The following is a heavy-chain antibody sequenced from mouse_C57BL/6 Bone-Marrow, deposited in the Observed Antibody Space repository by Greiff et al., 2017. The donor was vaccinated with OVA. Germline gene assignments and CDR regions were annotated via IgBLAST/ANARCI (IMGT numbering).Heavy chain of an antibody. Sequence: VQLQQSGAELVRPGASVKLSCTASGFNIKDDYMHWVKQRPEQGLEWIGWIDPENGDTEYASKFQGKAPITADTSSNTAYLQLSSLTSEDTAVYYCTTPGTVVARDYWCQGTTLTVSS. CDR2: IDPENGDT. D-gene: IGHD1-1*01. V-gene: IGHV14-4*01. CDR1: GFNIKDDY. CDR3: TTPGTVVARDY. J-gene: IGHJ2*01.